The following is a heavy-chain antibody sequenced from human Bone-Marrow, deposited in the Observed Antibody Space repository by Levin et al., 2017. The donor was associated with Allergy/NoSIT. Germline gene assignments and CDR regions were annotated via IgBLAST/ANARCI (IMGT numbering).Heavy chain of an antibody. Sequence: PAASVKVSCAASGFTFSSYPMHWVRQAPGKGLEWVAVISYDGNYKYYADSVEGRFTISRDNSENTLYLQVNSLRSEDTAVYYCARDRGITAAQYYFDYWGQGTLVTVSS. CDR3: ARDRGITAAQYYFDY. CDR1: GFTFSSYP. J-gene: IGHJ4*02. D-gene: IGHD6-13*01. CDR2: ISYDGNYK. V-gene: IGHV3-30-3*01.